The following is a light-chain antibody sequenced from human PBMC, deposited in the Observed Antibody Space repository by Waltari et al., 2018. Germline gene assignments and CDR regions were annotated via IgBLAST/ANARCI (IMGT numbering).Light chain of an antibody. CDR1: SSNIGSNP. Sequence: QSVLTQPPSASGTPGQSVTISCSGSSSNIGSNPVQWYQHLPGTAPKLLIFSDNQRPSGVPDRFSGSKSGSSASLAISGLQSYDESLFYCAAWGDSLNALVFGGGTQLTVL. J-gene: IGLJ2*01. CDR2: SDN. V-gene: IGLV1-44*01. CDR3: AAWGDSLNALV.